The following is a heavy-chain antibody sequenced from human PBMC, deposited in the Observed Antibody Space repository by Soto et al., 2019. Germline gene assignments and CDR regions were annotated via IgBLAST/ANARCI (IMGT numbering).Heavy chain of an antibody. D-gene: IGHD6-19*01. CDR2: ISYYVSNK. Sequence: WGSLRLSCAASGFTFRSYGMHWVRQAPGKGLAWVAVISYYVSNKYYADSVKGRFTISRDNSKNTLYLQMNSLRAEDTAVYYCAKDRGHSNGPGGGSEPWGKGTGVTGSS. CDR1: GFTFRSYG. V-gene: IGHV3-30*18. J-gene: IGHJ5*02. CDR3: AKDRGHSNGPGGGSEP.